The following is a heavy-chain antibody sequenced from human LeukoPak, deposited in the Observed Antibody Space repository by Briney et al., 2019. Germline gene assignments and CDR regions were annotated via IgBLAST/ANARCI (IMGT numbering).Heavy chain of an antibody. CDR3: AKDKAAAIEDAFDI. V-gene: IGHV3-9*01. J-gene: IGHJ3*02. Sequence: GGSLRLSCAASGFTFDDYAMHWVRHAPGKGLEWVSGISWNSGSVGYADSVKGRFTISRDNAKNSLYLQMNSLRAEDTALYYCAKDKAAAIEDAFDIWGQGTMVTVSS. D-gene: IGHD6-13*01. CDR2: ISWNSGSV. CDR1: GFTFDDYA.